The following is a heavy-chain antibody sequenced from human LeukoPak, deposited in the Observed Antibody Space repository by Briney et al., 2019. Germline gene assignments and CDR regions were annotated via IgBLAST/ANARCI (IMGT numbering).Heavy chain of an antibody. CDR3: AKEDIVVVPAALGYFDY. V-gene: IGHV3-23*01. CDR1: GFTFSSYA. Sequence: GGSLRLSCAASGFTFSSYAMSWDRQAPGKGLEWVSAISGSGGSTYYADSVKGRFTISRDNSKNTLYLQMNSLRAEDTAVYYCAKEDIVVVPAALGYFDYWGQGTLVTVSS. J-gene: IGHJ4*02. D-gene: IGHD2-2*01. CDR2: ISGSGGST.